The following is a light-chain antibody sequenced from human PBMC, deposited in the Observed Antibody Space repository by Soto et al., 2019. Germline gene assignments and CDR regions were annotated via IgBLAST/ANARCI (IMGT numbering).Light chain of an antibody. J-gene: IGKJ1*01. CDR2: AAS. V-gene: IGKV1-39*01. CDR3: QQSYSTPRT. CDR1: QSISSY. Sequence: DIQMTQSPSSLSASVGDRVTNTCRASQSISSYLNWYQQKPGKAPKLLMYAASSLQSGVPSRFSGSGSGTDFTLTISSLQPEDFATYYCQQSYSTPRTFGQGTKVEIK.